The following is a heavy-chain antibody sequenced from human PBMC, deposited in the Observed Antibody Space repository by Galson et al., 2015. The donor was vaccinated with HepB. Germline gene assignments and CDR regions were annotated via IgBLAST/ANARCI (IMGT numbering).Heavy chain of an antibody. V-gene: IGHV7-4-1*02. CDR3: ARTPYYGSGSYYNAWFDP. CDR1: GYIFNNYP. D-gene: IGHD3-10*01. J-gene: IGHJ5*02. CDR2: INTNTGNP. Sequence: SVKVSCKASGYIFNNYPINWVRQAPGQGLEWMGWINTNTGNPTYAQDFTGRFVFSLDTSVTTAYLQINSLKAEDTAVYYCARTPYYGSGSYYNAWFDPWGQGTLVTVSS.